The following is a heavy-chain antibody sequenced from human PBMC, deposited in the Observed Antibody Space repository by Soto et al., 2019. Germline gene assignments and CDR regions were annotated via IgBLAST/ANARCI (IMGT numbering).Heavy chain of an antibody. J-gene: IGHJ5*02. CDR3: ATSNWFDP. Sequence: PSETLSLTCAVSGGSISSGGYSWSWIRQPPGKGLEWIGYIYYSGSTNYNPSLKSRVTISVDTSKNQFSLKLSSVTAADTAVYYRATSNWFDPWGQGTLVTVSS. CDR1: GGSISSGGYS. V-gene: IGHV4-61*08. CDR2: IYYSGST.